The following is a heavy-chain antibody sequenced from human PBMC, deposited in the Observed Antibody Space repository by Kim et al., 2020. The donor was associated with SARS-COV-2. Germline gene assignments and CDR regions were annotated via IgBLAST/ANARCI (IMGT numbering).Heavy chain of an antibody. D-gene: IGHD3-16*01. CDR2: ITGRGGYT. Sequence: GGSLRLSCAASGFTFSTYAMSWVRQAPGKGPEWVSGITGRGGYTYYADSVKGRFTISRDNSKNTLYLQMNSLRAEDTAVYYCARDRPYDDDYVTGMFVDWGQGTLVTVSS. CDR1: GFTFSTYA. CDR3: ARDRPYDDDYVTGMFVD. V-gene: IGHV3-23*01. J-gene: IGHJ4*02.